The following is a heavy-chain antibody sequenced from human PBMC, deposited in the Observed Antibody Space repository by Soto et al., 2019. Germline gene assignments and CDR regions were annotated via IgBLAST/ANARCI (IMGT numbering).Heavy chain of an antibody. J-gene: IGHJ6*02. Sequence: KPXASLRLSSAASSFTFSSYSMNWVRQAPGKGLEWVSSISSSSSYIYYADSVKGRFTISRDNAKNSLYLQMNSLRAEDTAVYYCARWQTGSSYKPYYYYGMDVWGQGTTVTVSS. CDR1: SFTFSSYS. V-gene: IGHV3-21*01. CDR3: ARWQTGSSYKPYYYYGMDV. D-gene: IGHD6-6*01. CDR2: ISSSSSYI.